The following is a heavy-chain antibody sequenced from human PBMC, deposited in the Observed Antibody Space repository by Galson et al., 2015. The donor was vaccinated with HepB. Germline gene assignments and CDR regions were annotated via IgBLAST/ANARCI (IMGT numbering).Heavy chain of an antibody. CDR3: ARDWGSLDY. CDR2: ISPKTGGT. CDR1: GSTFTGYY. J-gene: IGHJ4*02. Sequence: SVTVSCKASGSTFTGYYLHWVRQAPGQGLEWMGWISPKTGGTNYAQNFQGRVTMTRDTSISTAYMELTRLTSDDTAVYYCARDWGSLDYWGQGALVTVSS. V-gene: IGHV1-2*02. D-gene: IGHD7-27*01.